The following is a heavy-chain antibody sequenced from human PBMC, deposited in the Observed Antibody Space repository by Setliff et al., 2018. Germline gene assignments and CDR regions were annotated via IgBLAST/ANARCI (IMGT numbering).Heavy chain of an antibody. J-gene: IGHJ4*02. CDR3: ARDSPPYYYDSSGYDYSAGNFDY. V-gene: IGHV1-69*06. CDR1: GGTFSSYA. Sequence: SVKVSCKASGGTFSSYAISWVRQAPGQGLEWMGRIIPIFGTANYAQKFQGRVTITADKSTSTAYMELSSLRSEDTAVYYCARDSPPYYYDSSGYDYSAGNFDYWGQGTMVTVSS. CDR2: IIPIFGTA. D-gene: IGHD3-22*01.